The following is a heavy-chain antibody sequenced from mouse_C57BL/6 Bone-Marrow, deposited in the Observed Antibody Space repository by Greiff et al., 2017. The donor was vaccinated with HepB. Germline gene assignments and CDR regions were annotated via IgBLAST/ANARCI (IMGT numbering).Heavy chain of an antibody. Sequence: QVHVKQPGAELVRPGSSVKLSCKASGYTFTSYWMHWVKQRPIQGLEWIGNIDPSDSETHYNQKFKDKATLTVDKSSSTAYMQLSSLTSEDSAVYYCARAGGTVRMDYWGQGTSVTVSS. V-gene: IGHV1-52*01. CDR3: ARAGGTVRMDY. CDR2: IDPSDSET. D-gene: IGHD1-1*01. J-gene: IGHJ4*01. CDR1: GYTFTSYW.